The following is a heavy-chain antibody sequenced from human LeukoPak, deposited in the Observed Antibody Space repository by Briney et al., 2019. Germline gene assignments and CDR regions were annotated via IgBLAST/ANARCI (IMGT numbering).Heavy chain of an antibody. CDR3: ARDLSGSYSWFHP. D-gene: IGHD1-26*01. V-gene: IGHV3-30*04. CDR1: GFSFSSYA. CDR2: ISYDGSNE. Sequence: PGGSLRLSCAASGFSFSSYAMHWVRQAPGKGLEWVAVISYDGSNEYYPDSVKGRFTISRDNSKNTLYLQMNRRRAEDTAVYYCARDLSGSYSWFHPWGQGTLVTVS. J-gene: IGHJ5*02.